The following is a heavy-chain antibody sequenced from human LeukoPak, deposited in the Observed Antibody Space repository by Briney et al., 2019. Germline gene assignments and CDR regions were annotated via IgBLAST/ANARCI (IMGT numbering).Heavy chain of an antibody. D-gene: IGHD3-16*01. CDR1: GFTFSNYW. J-gene: IGHJ4*02. Sequence: GGSLRLSCAASGFTFSNYWMSWVRQAPGKGLEWGANIKQDGSEKYYVDSVKGRFTISRDNAKNSLYLQMNSLRADDTAVYYCARGGRAYGDWGQGTLVTVSS. CDR2: IKQDGSEK. CDR3: ARGGRAYGD. V-gene: IGHV3-7*04.